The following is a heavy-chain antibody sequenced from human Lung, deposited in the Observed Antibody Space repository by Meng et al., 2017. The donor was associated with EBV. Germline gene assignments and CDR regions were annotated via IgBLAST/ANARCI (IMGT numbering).Heavy chain of an antibody. CDR1: GFTFRRSL. Sequence: SVASLLPPGGSLVLSSSSSGFTFRRSLMPCVPQAPRQWLVCVSRINSDGTTTTYADSVKGRFTISRDNARNTLYLQMNSLTAEDTGVYYCVRVDMGWGQGTLVTVSS. D-gene: IGHD3-9*01. CDR2: INSDGTTT. V-gene: IGHV3-74*01. CDR3: VRVDMG. J-gene: IGHJ4*02.